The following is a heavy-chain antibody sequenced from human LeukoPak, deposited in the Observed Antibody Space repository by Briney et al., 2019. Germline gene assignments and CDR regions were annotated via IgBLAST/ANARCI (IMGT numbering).Heavy chain of an antibody. D-gene: IGHD1-1*01. CDR1: GFTFSSYA. Sequence: GGSLRLSCAASGFTFSSYAMSWVRQAPGKGLEWVSAISGSGGSTYYADSVKGQFTISRDNSKNTLYLQMNSLRAEDTAVYYCAKDSRATGTTGHWGQGTLVTVSS. J-gene: IGHJ4*02. CDR2: ISGSGGST. V-gene: IGHV3-23*01. CDR3: AKDSRATGTTGH.